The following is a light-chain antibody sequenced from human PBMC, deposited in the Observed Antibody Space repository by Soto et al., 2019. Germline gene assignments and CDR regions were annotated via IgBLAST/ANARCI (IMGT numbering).Light chain of an antibody. CDR2: GAS. J-gene: IGKJ1*01. Sequence: EIVLTQSPGTLSLSPGERATLSCRASQSVSSSYLAWYQQKPGQAPMLLIYGASSRATGIPDRFSGSGSGTDFPLTISRLEHEDVAVYYCQHYGSPWTFGQGTKVEIK. CDR3: QHYGSPWT. CDR1: QSVSSSY. V-gene: IGKV3-20*01.